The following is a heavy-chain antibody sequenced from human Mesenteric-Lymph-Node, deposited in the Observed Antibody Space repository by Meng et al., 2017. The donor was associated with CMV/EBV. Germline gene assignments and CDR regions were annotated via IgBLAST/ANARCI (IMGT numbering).Heavy chain of an antibody. CDR1: GYTFTSYY. V-gene: IGHV1-46*01. D-gene: IGHD5-24*01. CDR3: ARGIRRDGYTRIDY. J-gene: IGHJ4*02. CDR2: FNPSGDIT. Sequence: ASVKVSCKASGYTFTSYYIHWVRQAPGQALEWMGIFNPSGDITSSAQKFQGRITMTGYTSTSTVYMELSSLTSEDTAVYYCARGIRRDGYTRIDYWGQGSLVTVSS.